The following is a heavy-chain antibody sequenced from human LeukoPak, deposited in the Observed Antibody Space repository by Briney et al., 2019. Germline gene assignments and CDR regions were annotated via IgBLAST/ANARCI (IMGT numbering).Heavy chain of an antibody. CDR2: IYHSGST. J-gene: IGHJ4*02. CDR1: GGFNTHYY. V-gene: IGHV4-59*01. Sequence: SETLSLTCSVSGGFNTHYYWSWIRQPPGKGLEWIGYIYHSGSTKYNPSLKSRVTISVDTSKNHFSLKLSSVTAADTAVYYCARGQWLPVFDFWGQGTLVTVSS. D-gene: IGHD3-22*01. CDR3: ARGQWLPVFDF.